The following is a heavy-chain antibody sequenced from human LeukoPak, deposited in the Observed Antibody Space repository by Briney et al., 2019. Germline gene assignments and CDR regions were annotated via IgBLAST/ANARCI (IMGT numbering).Heavy chain of an antibody. J-gene: IGHJ4*02. CDR2: INYSGGA. V-gene: IGHV4-31*03. CDR1: GSSISSGGYY. CDR3: ARADDSSGYRLYYFDY. D-gene: IGHD3-22*01. Sequence: SETLSLTCTVSGSSISSGGYYWTWIRQHPGKGLEWIGYINYSGGAYYNPSLKSRVTISVDTSKNHFSLKLSSVTAADTAVYYCARADDSSGYRLYYFDYWGQGTLVTVSS.